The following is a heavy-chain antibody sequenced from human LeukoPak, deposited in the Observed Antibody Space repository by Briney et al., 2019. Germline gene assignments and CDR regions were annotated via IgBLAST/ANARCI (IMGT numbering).Heavy chain of an antibody. CDR2: IYSGGTT. CDR1: GFTLSSYA. D-gene: IGHD2-21*02. J-gene: IGHJ4*02. CDR3: SRDSENCGGDCLDY. V-gene: IGHV3-53*01. Sequence: GGSLRLSCAASGFTLSSYAMSWVRQAPGKGLEWVSVIYSGGTTYYADSVKGRFTISRDNSKNTLYLQMNSLRAEDTAVYYCSRDSENCGGDCLDYWGQGTLVTVSS.